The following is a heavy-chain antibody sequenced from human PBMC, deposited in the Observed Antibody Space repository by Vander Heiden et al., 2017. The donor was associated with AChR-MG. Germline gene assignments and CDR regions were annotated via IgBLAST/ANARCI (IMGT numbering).Heavy chain of an antibody. Sequence: QVQLRESGPGLVKPSGTLSLSCAVPGGSITSSDYWWSWVRQSPGKGLEWIGEIYQRGSINYNPSLKSRVTIAIDKSKKQFSLKLTAVTAADTAIYYWARAPALDYWGQGTLVTVSS. CDR2: IYQRGSI. J-gene: IGHJ4*02. CDR1: GGSITSSDYW. CDR3: ARAPALDY. V-gene: IGHV4-4*02.